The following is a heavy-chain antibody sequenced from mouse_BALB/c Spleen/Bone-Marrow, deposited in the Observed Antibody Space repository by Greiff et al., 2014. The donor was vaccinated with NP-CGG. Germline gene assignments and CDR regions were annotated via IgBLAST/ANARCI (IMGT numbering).Heavy chain of an antibody. CDR2: IHPNSGNS. CDR3: SRHHRFAYYFDY. D-gene: IGHD3-1*01. J-gene: IGHJ2*01. Sequence: VQLQQSGSVLVRPGASVKLFCKASGYTFTNSWIHWAKQRPGHGPEWIGEIHPNSGNSNYNEIFKGKARLTVDSSSSTAYVDLSSLTSEDSAVYYCSRHHRFAYYFDYWGQGTTLTVSS. CDR1: GYTFTNSW. V-gene: IGHV1S130*01.